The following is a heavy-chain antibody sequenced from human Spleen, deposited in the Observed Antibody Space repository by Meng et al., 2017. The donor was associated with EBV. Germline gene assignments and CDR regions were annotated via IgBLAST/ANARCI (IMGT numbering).Heavy chain of an antibody. CDR1: GYTFTGHY. J-gene: IGHJ4*02. Sequence: VQLVRSGGEVKKPGASVKVSCKASGYTFTGHYLHWVRQAPGHGLEWMGRINPYNGGTNYALKFQGRVTMTRDTSINTAYMDLSGLRSDDTAVYYCASESGRGYTPDYWGQGTLVTVSS. CDR2: INPYNGGT. D-gene: IGHD3-10*01. CDR3: ASESGRGYTPDY. V-gene: IGHV1-2*06.